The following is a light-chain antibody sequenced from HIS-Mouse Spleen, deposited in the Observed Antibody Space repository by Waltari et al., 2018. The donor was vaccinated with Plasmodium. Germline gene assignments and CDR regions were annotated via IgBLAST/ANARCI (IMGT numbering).Light chain of an antibody. V-gene: IGKV3-20*01. CDR2: GAS. Sequence: DIVLTQSPGPPSYSPGERATLSCRACQRVSSSYLAWYQQKPGQAPRLLIYGASSRATGIPDRFSGSGSGTDFTLTISRLEPEDFAVYYCQQYGSSPYTFGQGTKLEIK. CDR1: QRVSSSY. CDR3: QQYGSSPYT. J-gene: IGKJ2*01.